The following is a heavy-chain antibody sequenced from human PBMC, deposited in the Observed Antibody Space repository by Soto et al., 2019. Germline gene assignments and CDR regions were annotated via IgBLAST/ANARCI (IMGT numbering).Heavy chain of an antibody. CDR2: IYPGDSDT. Sequence: GESLKISCNGSGYIFTSYWIGWVRQMPGKGLEWMGIIYPGDSDTRYSPSFQGQVTISADKSISTAYLQWSSLKASDTAMYYCAYITGTTGDAFDIWGQGTMVTVSS. CDR1: GYIFTSYW. CDR3: AYITGTTGDAFDI. D-gene: IGHD1-7*01. J-gene: IGHJ3*02. V-gene: IGHV5-51*01.